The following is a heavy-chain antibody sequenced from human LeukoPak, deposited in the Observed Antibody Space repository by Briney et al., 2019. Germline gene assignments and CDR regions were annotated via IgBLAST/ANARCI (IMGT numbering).Heavy chain of an antibody. CDR3: ARGYSGHYYAFDI. Sequence: PSETLSLTCTVSGGSISSSYWSWIRQPPGKGLEWIGYMQYGGSTNYNPSLKSRVSISLDTTENQFSLKLSSVTAADTAVYFCARGYSGHYYAFDIWGQGTMVTVSS. V-gene: IGHV4-59*08. CDR2: MQYGGST. J-gene: IGHJ3*02. D-gene: IGHD1-26*01. CDR1: GGSISSSY.